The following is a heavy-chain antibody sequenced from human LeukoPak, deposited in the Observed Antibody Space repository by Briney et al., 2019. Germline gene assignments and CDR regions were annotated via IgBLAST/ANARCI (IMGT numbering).Heavy chain of an antibody. D-gene: IGHD3-10*02. Sequence: GGSLRLSCAASGFTFSGYNMNWVRQAPGQGLEWVSSITSGSSYIYYADSVKGRFTISRDNTKNSLYLQMNSLRAEDTAVYYCAELGITMIGGAWGKGTTVTISS. J-gene: IGHJ6*04. CDR3: AELGITMIGGA. CDR1: GFTFSGYN. V-gene: IGHV3-21*01. CDR2: ITSGSSYI.